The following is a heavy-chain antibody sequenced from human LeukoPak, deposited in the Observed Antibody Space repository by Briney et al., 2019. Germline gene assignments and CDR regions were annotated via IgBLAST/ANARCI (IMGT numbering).Heavy chain of an antibody. CDR3: ARDRGWYRFDS. D-gene: IGHD6-19*01. CDR1: GFTFSDYY. Sequence: GGSLRLSCAASGFTFSDYYMSWIRQAPGKGPEWISYISSSGSTINYADSVKGRFTISRDTAKNSLYLQMNSLRAEDTAMYYCARDRGWYRFDSWGQGTLVTVSS. J-gene: IGHJ4*02. V-gene: IGHV3-11*04. CDR2: ISSSGSTI.